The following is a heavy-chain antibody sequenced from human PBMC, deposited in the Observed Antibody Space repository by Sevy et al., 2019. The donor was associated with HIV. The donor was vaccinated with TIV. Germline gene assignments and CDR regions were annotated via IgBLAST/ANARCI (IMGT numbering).Heavy chain of an antibody. V-gene: IGHV5-51*01. Sequence: GESLKISCKGSGYSFTSYWIGWVRQMPGKGLEWMGIIYPGDSDTRYSPSFQGQVTISADKSISTAYLQWSSLKASDTAIYYCARVYDFWSGGGYYFDYRGQGTLVTVSS. CDR2: IYPGDSDT. CDR3: ARVYDFWSGGGYYFDY. J-gene: IGHJ4*02. CDR1: GYSFTSYW. D-gene: IGHD3-3*01.